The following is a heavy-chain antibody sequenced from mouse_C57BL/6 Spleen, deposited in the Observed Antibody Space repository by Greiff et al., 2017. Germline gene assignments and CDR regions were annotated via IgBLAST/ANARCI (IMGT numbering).Heavy chain of an antibody. D-gene: IGHD2-1*01. CDR2: IDPSDSYT. CDR1: GYTFTSYW. CDR3: AVYYGNSAWFAY. V-gene: IGHV1-50*01. Sequence: QVQLQQPGAELVKPGASVKLSCKASGYTFTSYWMQWVKQRPGQGLEWIGEIDPSDSYTNYNQKFKGKATLTVDTSSSTADMQLSSLTSEDSAVYYCAVYYGNSAWFAYWGQGTLVTVSA. J-gene: IGHJ3*01.